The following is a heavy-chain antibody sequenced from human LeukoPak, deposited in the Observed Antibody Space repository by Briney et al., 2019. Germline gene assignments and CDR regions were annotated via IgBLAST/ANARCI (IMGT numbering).Heavy chain of an antibody. CDR2: IKQDGSEK. V-gene: IGHV3-7*03. CDR3: VRDRGAGRCWYFDL. J-gene: IGHJ2*01. Sequence: AGYLRLYCAASGFTLSSNWMSWLRQAPGKGPEWVANIKQDGSEKHYVDSAKGRITIFRDNDKNYLYLEMNSMRAEETAVYYCVRDRGAGRCWYFDLWGRGTLVTVSS. CDR1: GFTLSSNW. D-gene: IGHD6-19*01.